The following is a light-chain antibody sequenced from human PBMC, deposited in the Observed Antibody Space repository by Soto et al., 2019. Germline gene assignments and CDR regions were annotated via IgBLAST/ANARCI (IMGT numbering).Light chain of an antibody. Sequence: EIVLSQSPGTLSLSPGERATLSCRASQSVSSSYLAWYQQKPGQAPRLLIYGASSRATGIPDRFSGSGSGTDFILTISRLEPEDFAVYYFQQYGSSPRTWTFGQGTKVDIK. J-gene: IGKJ1*01. CDR2: GAS. V-gene: IGKV3-20*01. CDR1: QSVSSSY. CDR3: QQYGSSPRTWT.